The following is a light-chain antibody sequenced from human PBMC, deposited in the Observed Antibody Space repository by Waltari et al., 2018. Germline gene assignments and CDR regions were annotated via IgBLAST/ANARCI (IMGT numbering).Light chain of an antibody. V-gene: IGLV2-23*02. CDR3: CSYAGTSSWV. J-gene: IGLJ3*02. CDR2: EVT. CDR1: SEAVWGYNL. Sequence: QSALTQPASMSGSPGHSITISCAGTSEAVWGYNLVSWYQQHPGKAPKLIIFEVTKRPSGVSYRFSGSRSGNTASLTLSGLQPEDEAAYYCCSYAGTSSWVFGGGTNVTVL.